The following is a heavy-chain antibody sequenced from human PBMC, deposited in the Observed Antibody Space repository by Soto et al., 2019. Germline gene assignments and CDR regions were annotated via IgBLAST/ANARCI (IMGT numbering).Heavy chain of an antibody. CDR1: GFSLSTSGVG. CDR3: AHKGPEDWPLDY. V-gene: IGHV2-5*02. J-gene: IGHJ4*02. Sequence: QITVKESGPTLVKPTQTLTLTCTFSGFSLSTSGVGVGWIRQSPGKALEWLAVIYWDDDKRYSTSLKSRLSITKDTSKNQVVLTMTNMDPVDTATYYCAHKGPEDWPLDYWGQGTLVTVSS. D-gene: IGHD3-9*01. CDR2: IYWDDDK.